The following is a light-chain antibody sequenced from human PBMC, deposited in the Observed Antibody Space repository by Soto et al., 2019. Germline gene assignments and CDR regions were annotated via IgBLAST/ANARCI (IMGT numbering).Light chain of an antibody. Sequence: DIQMTQSPSSLSASVGDRVTLTCRASQSISSYFNWYRQKPGKAPNLLIYAASSLHSGVPSRFSGSGSATDFTLTISNLQHEDFATYYYQQSYSTPRTFGQGTNVEIK. CDR1: QSISSY. J-gene: IGKJ1*01. V-gene: IGKV1-39*01. CDR2: AAS. CDR3: QQSYSTPRT.